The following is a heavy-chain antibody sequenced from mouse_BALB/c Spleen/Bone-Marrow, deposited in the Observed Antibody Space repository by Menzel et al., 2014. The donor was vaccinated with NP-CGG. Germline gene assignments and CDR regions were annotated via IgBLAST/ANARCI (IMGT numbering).Heavy chain of an antibody. CDR3: TRSNYGYWYFDV. D-gene: IGHD1-1*01. J-gene: IGHJ1*01. CDR1: RYTFSSYY. Sequence: QVQLQQSGAELVKPGASVRLSCKASRYTFSSYYMYWVKQRPGQGLEWIGEINPSNGGTKFNEKFKSKATLTVDKSSSTAYMQLSSLASEDSAVYYCTRSNYGYWYFDVWGAGTTVTVSS. V-gene: IGHV1S81*02. CDR2: INPSNGGT.